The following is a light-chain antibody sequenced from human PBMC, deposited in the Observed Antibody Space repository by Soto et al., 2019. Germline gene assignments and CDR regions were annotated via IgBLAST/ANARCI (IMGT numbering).Light chain of an antibody. J-gene: IGLJ1*01. CDR3: SSFTTYSSYV. V-gene: IGLV2-14*01. CDR1: SSDVGAYKY. Sequence: QPALTQPASVSGSPGQSITISCTGTSSDVGAYKYVSWYQQHPGKAPKLLIFEVSDRPSGVSNRFSGSKSGNTASLTISGLQAEDEADYFCSSFTTYSSYVFGTGTKVTVL. CDR2: EVS.